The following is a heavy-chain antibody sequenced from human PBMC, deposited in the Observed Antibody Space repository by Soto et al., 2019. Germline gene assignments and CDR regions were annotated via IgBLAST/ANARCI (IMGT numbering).Heavy chain of an antibody. CDR2: LIGGHYGT. Sequence: GGSLRLSCTASGFTLQNYAMAWVRQAPGKGLEWVSTLIGGHYGTAYSYSVKGRFTVSRDNSKNTLYLQMNSLRAEDTAVYYCAKDLAHSGYPGGYYFDYWGQGTLVTVSS. CDR3: AKDLAHSGYPGGYYFDY. CDR1: GFTLQNYA. V-gene: IGHV3-23*01. D-gene: IGHD5-12*01. J-gene: IGHJ4*02.